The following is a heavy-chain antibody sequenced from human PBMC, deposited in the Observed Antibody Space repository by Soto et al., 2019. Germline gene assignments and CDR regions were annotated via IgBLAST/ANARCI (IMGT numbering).Heavy chain of an antibody. Sequence: GGSLRLSCAASGFGFSDFCIHWVRQGPCKRLEWVAVIWNDGNNMNYAESVRGRFTISRDNSKNTLYLQMSSLRTEDTALYYCAREYRSGVAGLDFCGQGSLVTFSS. V-gene: IGHV3-33*01. J-gene: IGHJ1*01. CDR2: IWNDGNNM. CDR1: GFGFSDFC. CDR3: AREYRSGVAGLDF. D-gene: IGHD6-19*01.